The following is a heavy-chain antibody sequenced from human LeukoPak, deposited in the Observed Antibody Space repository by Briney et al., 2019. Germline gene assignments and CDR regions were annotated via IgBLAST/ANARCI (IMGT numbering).Heavy chain of an antibody. CDR1: GFTFSSYS. V-gene: IGHV3-21*01. CDR3: ARDLKGGYYDSSGYYHYYYYGMDV. J-gene: IGHJ6*02. Sequence: GGSLRLSCAASGFTFSSYSMNWVRQAPGKGLERVSSISSSSSYIYYADSVKGRFTISRDSAKNSLYLQMNSLRAEDTAVYYCARDLKGGYYDSSGYYHYYYYGMDVWGQGTTVTVSS. CDR2: ISSSSSYI. D-gene: IGHD3-22*01.